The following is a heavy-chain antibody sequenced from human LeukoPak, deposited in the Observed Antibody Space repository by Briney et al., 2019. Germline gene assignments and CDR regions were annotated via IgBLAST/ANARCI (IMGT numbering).Heavy chain of an antibody. V-gene: IGHV1-24*01. CDR1: GYTLTELS. CDR2: FDPEDGET. D-gene: IGHD3-22*01. J-gene: IGHJ4*02. Sequence: ASVKVSCKVSGYTLTELSMHWVRQAPGKGLEWMGGFDPEDGETIYSQKFQGRVTMTEDTSADTAYMELRSLRSDDTAVYYCARDHDSSGYYFRPDYWGQGTLVTVSS. CDR3: ARDHDSSGYYFRPDY.